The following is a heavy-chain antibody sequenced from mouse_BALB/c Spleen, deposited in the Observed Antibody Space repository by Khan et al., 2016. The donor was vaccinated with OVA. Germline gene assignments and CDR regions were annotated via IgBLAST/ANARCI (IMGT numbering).Heavy chain of an antibody. CDR3: ANHGSSSAWLTY. D-gene: IGHD1-1*01. Sequence: QVQLQQSGAELAKPGASVKMSCKASGYTFTSYWMHWVKQRPGQGLEWIGYINPSTGYTEYNQRFKDKATLTADKSSSTAYMHLRSLTSDTSAVYSCANHGSSSAWLTYWGQGTLVTVSA. V-gene: IGHV1-7*01. CDR1: GYTFTSYW. CDR2: INPSTGYT. J-gene: IGHJ3*01.